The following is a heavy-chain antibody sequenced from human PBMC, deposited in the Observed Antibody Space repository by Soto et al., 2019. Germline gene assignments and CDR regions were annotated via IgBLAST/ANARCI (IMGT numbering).Heavy chain of an antibody. CDR2: IYWNAEQ. J-gene: IGHJ6*02. D-gene: IGHD6-13*01. V-gene: IGHV2-5*01. Sequence: SGPTLVNPTQTLTLTCTYSGISLSSGVGGVGWIRQPPGEALEWLALIYWNAEQYYNPPLRNRLTITRDPSKNEVVLTLTNMDPVDTATYYCAHRLPGPSGYGVWGQGTPVTVSS. CDR3: AHRLPGPSGYGV. CDR1: GISLSSGVGG.